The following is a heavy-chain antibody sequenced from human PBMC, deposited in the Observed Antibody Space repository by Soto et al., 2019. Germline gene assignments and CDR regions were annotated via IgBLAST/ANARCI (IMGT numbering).Heavy chain of an antibody. CDR1: GFTFSSYE. CDR2: ISSSGSTI. D-gene: IGHD3-3*01. V-gene: IGHV3-48*03. J-gene: IGHJ6*02. CDR3: ARDPPPKRITILGVVLYGMDV. Sequence: GGSLRLSCAASGFTFSSYEMNWVRQAPGKGLEWVSYISSSGSTIYYADSVKGRFTISRDNAKNSLYLQMNSLRAEDTAVYYCARDPPPKRITILGVVLYGMDVWGQGTTVTVSS.